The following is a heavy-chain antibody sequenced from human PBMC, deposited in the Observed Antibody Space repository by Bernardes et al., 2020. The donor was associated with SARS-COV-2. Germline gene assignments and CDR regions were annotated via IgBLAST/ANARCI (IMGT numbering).Heavy chain of an antibody. Sequence: GGSLRLSCAASGFTFSSYSMNWVRQAPGKGLEWVSSISSSSSYIYYADSVKGRFTISRDNAKNSLYLQMNSLRAEDTAVYYCAREGGYYMWGYYYYYMDVWGKGTTVTVSS. CDR3: AREGGYYMWGYYYYYMDV. CDR2: ISSSSSYI. D-gene: IGHD3-10*01. CDR1: GFTFSSYS. V-gene: IGHV3-21*01. J-gene: IGHJ6*03.